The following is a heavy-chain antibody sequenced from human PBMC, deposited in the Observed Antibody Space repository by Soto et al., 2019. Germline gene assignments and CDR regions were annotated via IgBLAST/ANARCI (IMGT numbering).Heavy chain of an antibody. D-gene: IGHD1-26*01. J-gene: IGHJ4*02. CDR2: IRQSGDRS. CDR1: GFIFSNFA. Sequence: PGGSLRLSCAASGFIFSNFAMYWVRRAPGKGLEWVSSIRQSGDRSSYADSAKGRFTISRDNSKNSLYLQMNSLRTEDTALYYCAKDGNSGSYYLFDYWGQGTLVTVSS. CDR3: AKDGNSGSYYLFDY. V-gene: IGHV3-43*02.